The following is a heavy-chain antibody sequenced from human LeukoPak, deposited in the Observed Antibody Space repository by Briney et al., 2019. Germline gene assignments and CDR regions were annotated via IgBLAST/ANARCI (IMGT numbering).Heavy chain of an antibody. CDR1: GASFSGYY. Sequence: SETLSLTCAVYGASFSGYYWSWIRQPPGKGLEWIGEINHSGSTNYNPSLKSRVTISVDTSKNQFSLKLTSVTAADTAVYYCARGRSLRYCSSTSCYTEAGHYFDYWGQGTLVTVSS. D-gene: IGHD2-2*02. CDR3: ARGRSLRYCSSTSCYTEAGHYFDY. V-gene: IGHV4-34*01. J-gene: IGHJ4*02. CDR2: INHSGST.